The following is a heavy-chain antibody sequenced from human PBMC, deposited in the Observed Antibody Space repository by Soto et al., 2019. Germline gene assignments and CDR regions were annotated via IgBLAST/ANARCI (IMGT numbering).Heavy chain of an antibody. J-gene: IGHJ4*02. CDR2: ISWNSGSI. CDR1: GFTFDDYA. CDR3: AKDLQYGSYFDY. D-gene: IGHD2-8*01. Sequence: EVQLVESGGGLVQPGRSLRLSCAASGFTFDDYAMHWVRQAPGKGLEWVSGISWNSGSIGYADSVKGRFTISRDNAKNSLYLQMNSLRAEDTALYYCAKDLQYGSYFDYWGQGTLVTVSS. V-gene: IGHV3-9*01.